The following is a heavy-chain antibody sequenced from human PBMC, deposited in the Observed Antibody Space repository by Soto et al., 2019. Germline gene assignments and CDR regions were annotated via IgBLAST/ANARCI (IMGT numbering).Heavy chain of an antibody. CDR3: ARGGMHYYDSSGHAFDY. V-gene: IGHV1-69*06. J-gene: IGHJ4*02. Sequence: QVQLVQSGAEVKKPGSSVKVSCKASGGTFDIYGFNWARQAPGQGLEWMGTIIPIFGTADYAQKFEGRVSITADKSTSTAYMELRSLTSEDTAMYYCARGGMHYYDSSGHAFDYWGQGTLITVSS. D-gene: IGHD3-22*01. CDR1: GGTFDIYG. CDR2: IIPIFGTA.